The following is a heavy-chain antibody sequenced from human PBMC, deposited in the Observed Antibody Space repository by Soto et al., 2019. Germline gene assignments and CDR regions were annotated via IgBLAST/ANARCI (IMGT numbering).Heavy chain of an antibody. V-gene: IGHV1-3*01. CDR3: ARARAIAAGGITWFDP. CDR1: GYTFNKYA. CDR2: INGGDGNI. D-gene: IGHD6-13*01. Sequence: EASVKVSCKASGYTFNKYAMHWVRQAPGQRLEWMGWINGGDGNIKYSQKFQGRVTITRDTTASTAYMELSSLGSEDTAVYYCARARAIAAGGITWFDPWGQGTLVTV. J-gene: IGHJ5*02.